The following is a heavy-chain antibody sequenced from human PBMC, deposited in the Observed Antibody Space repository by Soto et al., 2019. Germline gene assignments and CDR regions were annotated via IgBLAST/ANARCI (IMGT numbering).Heavy chain of an antibody. CDR1: GGSISSYY. CDR2: IYYSGSA. J-gene: IGHJ4*02. Sequence: SDTLSLTCTVSGGSISSYYWSWIRQPPGKGLEWIGYIYYSGSANYNPSLKSRVTISVDTSKNQFSLKLSSVTAADTAVYYCARGRDYGDYFDYWGQGALVNVSS. V-gene: IGHV4-59*01. CDR3: ARGRDYGDYFDY. D-gene: IGHD4-17*01.